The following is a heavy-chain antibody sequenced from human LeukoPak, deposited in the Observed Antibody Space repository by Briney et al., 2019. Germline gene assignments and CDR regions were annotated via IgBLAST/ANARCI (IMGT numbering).Heavy chain of an antibody. CDR1: GGSISSYY. J-gene: IGHJ5*02. D-gene: IGHD6-13*01. Sequence: PSETLSLTCTVSGGSISSYYWSWIRQPPGKGLEWIGEINHSGSTNYNPSLKSRVTISVDTSKNQFSLKLSSVTAADTAVYYCARGGYSSSWYYVLIYNWFDPWGQGTLVTVSS. CDR3: ARGGYSSSWYYVLIYNWFDP. V-gene: IGHV4-34*01. CDR2: INHSGST.